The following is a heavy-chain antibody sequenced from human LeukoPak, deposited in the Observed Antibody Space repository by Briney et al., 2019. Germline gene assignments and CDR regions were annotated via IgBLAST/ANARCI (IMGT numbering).Heavy chain of an antibody. CDR2: IYYSGST. V-gene: IGHV4-61*10. Sequence: SETLSLTCTVSGGSISSGSYYWSWIRQPAGKGLEWIGYIYYSGSTNYNPSLKSRVTISVDTSKNQFSLKLSSVTAADTAVYYCARSPSSTSPRGKDSIYYYGMDVWGQGTTVTVSS. CDR1: GGSISSGSYY. CDR3: ARSPSSTSPRGKDSIYYYGMDV. J-gene: IGHJ6*02. D-gene: IGHD2-2*01.